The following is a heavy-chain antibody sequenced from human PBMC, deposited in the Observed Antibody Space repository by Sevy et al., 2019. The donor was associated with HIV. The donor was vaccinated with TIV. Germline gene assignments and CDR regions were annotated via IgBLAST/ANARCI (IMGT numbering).Heavy chain of an antibody. D-gene: IGHD6-13*01. J-gene: IGHJ4*02. V-gene: IGHV3-7*03. CDR2: IKQDGSEK. CDR3: AGDLGYSTRGFDY. Sequence: GGSLRLSCAASGFTFSSYWMSWVRQAPGKGLEWVANIKQDGSEKYYVDSVKGRFTISRDNAKNSLYLQMNSLRAEDTAVYYCAGDLGYSTRGFDYWGQGTLVTVSS. CDR1: GFTFSSYW.